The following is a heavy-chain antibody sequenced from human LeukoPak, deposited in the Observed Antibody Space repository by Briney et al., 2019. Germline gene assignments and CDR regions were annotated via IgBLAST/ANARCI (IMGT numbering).Heavy chain of an antibody. D-gene: IGHD6-13*01. CDR3: ARAYSSSLWYFQH. J-gene: IGHJ1*01. Sequence: GGSLRLSCAASRFTFSSYWMHWVRQAPGKGLVWVSRINSDGSSTSYADSVKGRFTISRDNAKNTLYLQMNSLRAEDTAVYYCARAYSSSLWYFQHWGQGTLVTVSS. CDR1: RFTFSSYW. CDR2: INSDGSST. V-gene: IGHV3-74*01.